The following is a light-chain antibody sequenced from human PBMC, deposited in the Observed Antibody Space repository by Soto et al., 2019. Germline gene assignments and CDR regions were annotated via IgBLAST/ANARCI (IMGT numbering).Light chain of an antibody. Sequence: QSALTQPASVSGSPGQSITISCTGTSSDVGGYNYVSWYQQHPGKAPKLMIYEVSNRPSGVSNRFSGSKSGNTASLTISGLQADDEADYYWSSYSSSSTRVFGTGTKLTVL. J-gene: IGLJ1*01. CDR2: EVS. CDR1: SSDVGGYNY. CDR3: SSYSSSSTRV. V-gene: IGLV2-14*01.